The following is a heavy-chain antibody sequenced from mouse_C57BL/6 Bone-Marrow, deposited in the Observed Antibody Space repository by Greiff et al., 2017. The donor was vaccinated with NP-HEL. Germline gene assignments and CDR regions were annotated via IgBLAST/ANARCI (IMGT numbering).Heavy chain of an antibody. Sequence: VHVKQSGAELVKPGASVKLSCTASGFNIKDYYMHWVKQRTEQGLEWIGRIDPEDGETKSAPKFQGKATITADTSSNTAYLQLSSLTSEDTAVYYCARLEGWLPDYWGQGTTLTVSS. V-gene: IGHV14-2*01. CDR1: GFNIKDYY. CDR2: IDPEDGET. J-gene: IGHJ2*01. CDR3: ARLEGWLPDY. D-gene: IGHD2-3*01.